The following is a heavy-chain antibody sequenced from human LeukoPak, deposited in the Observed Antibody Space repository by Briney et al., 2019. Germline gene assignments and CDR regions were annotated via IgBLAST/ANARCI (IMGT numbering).Heavy chain of an antibody. CDR3: ATGATVGATSPFDY. CDR1: GGTFSSYA. Sequence: GASVKVSCKASGGTFSSYAISWVRQAPGQGLEWMGGIIPIFGTANYAQKFQGRVTMTEDTSTDTAYMELSSLRSEDTAVYYCATGATVGATSPFDYWGQGTLVTVSS. D-gene: IGHD1-26*01. J-gene: IGHJ4*02. CDR2: IIPIFGTA. V-gene: IGHV1-69*06.